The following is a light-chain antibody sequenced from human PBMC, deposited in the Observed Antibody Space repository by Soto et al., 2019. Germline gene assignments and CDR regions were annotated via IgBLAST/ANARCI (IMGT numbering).Light chain of an antibody. J-gene: IGKJ1*01. CDR2: LGS. CDR1: KSRLDSSGYHC. Sequence: DIVMTQSPLSLPVTPVEPASISCRSSKSRLDSSGYHCLEWYRQKPGQSPQLLIYLGSNRAYGVPDRFSGSGSGTDFTLKISRVEAEDVGVYDCMPRLQTPLTFGQGTTVEIK. CDR3: MPRLQTPLT. V-gene: IGKV2-28*01.